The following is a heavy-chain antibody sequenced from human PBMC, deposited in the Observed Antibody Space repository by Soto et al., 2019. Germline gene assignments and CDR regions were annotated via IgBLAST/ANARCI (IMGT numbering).Heavy chain of an antibody. CDR3: ARDGPWGAEKPPNFDY. J-gene: IGHJ4*02. Sequence: GGSLRLSCAASGFTFSSYSMNWVRQAPGKGLEWVSSISSSSSYIYYADSVKGRFTISRDNAKNSLYLQMNSLRAEDTAVYYCARDGPWGAEKPPNFDYWGQGTLVTVSS. V-gene: IGHV3-21*01. CDR1: GFTFSSYS. D-gene: IGHD1-26*01. CDR2: ISSSSSYI.